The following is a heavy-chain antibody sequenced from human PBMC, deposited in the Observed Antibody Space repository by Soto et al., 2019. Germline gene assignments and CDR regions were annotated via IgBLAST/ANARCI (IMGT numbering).Heavy chain of an antibody. J-gene: IGHJ5*02. CDR2: LNPKSGDT. V-gene: IGHV1-2*02. D-gene: IGHD2-21*02. CDR1: GYTFTGYY. CDR3: ARGDFDTTANFYAGWFDP. Sequence: QVQLVQSGTEVKKAGASVKVTCKASGYTFTGYYIHXXRXXXGQGLEWLGWLNPKSGDTKYAQKFQCRVTMTNDTSISTAYMELSRLGSDDTAVYYCARGDFDTTANFYAGWFDPWGQGTLVTVSS.